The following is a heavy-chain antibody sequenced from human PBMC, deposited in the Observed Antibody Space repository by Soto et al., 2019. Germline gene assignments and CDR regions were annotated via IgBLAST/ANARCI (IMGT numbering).Heavy chain of an antibody. CDR1: GFTFSSYA. CDR2: ISGSGGST. Sequence: EVQLLESGGGLVQPGGSLRLSCAASGFTFSSYAMSWVRQAPGKGLEWVSAISGSGGSTYYADSVKGRFTISRDNSKNTLYLQMNSLRAEDTAVYYCAKDPIRITMVRGVTPFDYWGQGTLVTVSS. CDR3: AKDPIRITMVRGVTPFDY. V-gene: IGHV3-23*01. J-gene: IGHJ4*02. D-gene: IGHD3-10*01.